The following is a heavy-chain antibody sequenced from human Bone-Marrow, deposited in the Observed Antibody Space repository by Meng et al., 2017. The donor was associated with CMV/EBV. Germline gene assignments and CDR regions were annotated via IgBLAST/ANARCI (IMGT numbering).Heavy chain of an antibody. J-gene: IGHJ5*02. CDR1: GFTFTSSA. D-gene: IGHD3-22*01. CDR3: AVEGPKYYDSSGYYL. V-gene: IGHV1-58*01. Sequence: SVKVSCKASGFTFTSSAVQWVRHARGQRLEWIGWIVVGSGNTNYAQKFQERVTITRDMSTSTAYMELSSLRSEDTAVYDCAVEGPKYYDSSGYYLWGQGTLVTVSS. CDR2: IVVGSGNT.